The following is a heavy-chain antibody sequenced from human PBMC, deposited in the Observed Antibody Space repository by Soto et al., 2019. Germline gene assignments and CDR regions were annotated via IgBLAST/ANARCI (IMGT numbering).Heavy chain of an antibody. J-gene: IGHJ3*02. D-gene: IGHD1-26*01. CDR2: IYHSGST. CDR1: CYSISSGSY. V-gene: IGHV4-38-2*02. CDR3: ARGKGRGSGSYNRDDAFEI. Sequence: QNLSLPCSVGCYSISSGSYWGWIRQRPGNGLEWIGSIYHSGSTYYNPSLKSRVTISVDTSKNQFSLKLSSVTAADTAVYYCARGKGRGSGSYNRDDAFEIWGQGTMVTV.